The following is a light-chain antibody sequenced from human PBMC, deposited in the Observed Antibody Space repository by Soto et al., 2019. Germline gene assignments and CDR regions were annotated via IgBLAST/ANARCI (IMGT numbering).Light chain of an antibody. CDR1: SSNVGRDH. V-gene: IGLV1-47*01. CDR2: GRS. J-gene: IGLJ3*02. CDR3: AAWDVSLNNWV. Sequence: QSVLTQPPSASETPGQRVTISCSGTSSNVGRDHVYWFQQLPGTSPKLLIYGRSQRPSGVPDRFSGSKSVTSASLAISGFRSEDEADYYCAAWDVSLNNWVFGGGTKLTVL.